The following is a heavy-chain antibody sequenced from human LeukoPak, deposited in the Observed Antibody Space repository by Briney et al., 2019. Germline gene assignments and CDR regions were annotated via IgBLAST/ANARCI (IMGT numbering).Heavy chain of an antibody. J-gene: IGHJ4*02. V-gene: IGHV3-30*18. CDR1: GFTFSSYG. CDR3: AKGGGGSYLRFDY. D-gene: IGHD1-26*01. Sequence: PGGSLRLSCAASGFTFSSYGMHWVRQAPGKGLEWVAVISYGGSNKYYADSVKGRFTISRDNSKNTLYLQMNSLRAEDTAVYYCAKGGGGSYLRFDYWGQGILVTVSS. CDR2: ISYGGSNK.